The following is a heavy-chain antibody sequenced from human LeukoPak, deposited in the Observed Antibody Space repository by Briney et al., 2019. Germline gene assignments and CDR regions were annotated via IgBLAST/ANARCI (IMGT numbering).Heavy chain of an antibody. Sequence: GGSLRLSCAASGCTFSSYAMSWVRQAPGKGLEWVSAISGSGGSTYYADSVKGRFTISRDNSKNTLYLQMNSLRAEDTAVYYCAKDDNYYDSSGYYRVWGQGTLVTVSS. CDR3: AKDDNYYDSSGYYRV. J-gene: IGHJ4*02. CDR2: ISGSGGST. CDR1: GCTFSSYA. V-gene: IGHV3-23*01. D-gene: IGHD3-22*01.